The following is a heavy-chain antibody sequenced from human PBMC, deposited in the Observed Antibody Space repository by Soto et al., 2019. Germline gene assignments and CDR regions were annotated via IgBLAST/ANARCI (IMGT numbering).Heavy chain of an antibody. V-gene: IGHV4-31*03. Sequence: QVPLQESGPGLVKPSQTLSLTCTVSGGSISSEGYYWSWFRQLPGKGLEWIGEINHSGSTNYNPSLQSRVTISVDTSKNQFSLKLTSVTAADTAVYYCARGITMMVVVQRDAPDKYYFDSWGLGTLVTVAS. CDR3: ARGITMMVVVQRDAPDKYYFDS. CDR2: INHSGST. J-gene: IGHJ4*02. CDR1: GGSISSEGYY. D-gene: IGHD3-22*01.